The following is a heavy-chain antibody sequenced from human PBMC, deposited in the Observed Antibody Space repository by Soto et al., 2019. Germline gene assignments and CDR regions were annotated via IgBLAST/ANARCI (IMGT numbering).Heavy chain of an antibody. V-gene: IGHV3-11*06. CDR1: GFTFSGYY. CDR2: ISHSATYT. D-gene: IGHD3-22*01. CDR3: ARPYDSSGYYSAFDY. J-gene: IGHJ4*02. Sequence: PGGSLRLSCAASGFTFSGYYMSWIRQAPGKGLEWVSSISHSATYTNYADSVKGRFTISRDNAKNSLYLQMNSLGAEDTAVYYCARPYDSSGYYSAFDYWGQGTLVTVSS.